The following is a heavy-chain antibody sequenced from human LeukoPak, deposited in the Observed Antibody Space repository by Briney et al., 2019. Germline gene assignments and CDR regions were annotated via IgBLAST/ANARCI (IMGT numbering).Heavy chain of an antibody. J-gene: IGHJ5*02. D-gene: IGHD1-26*01. CDR2: ITSGFTP. CDR3: AREGGSKNWFDP. CDR1: GLTFSDYA. Sequence: GGSLRLSCAASGLTFSDYAMSWFRQAPGKGLEWVSGITSGFTPHYADSVKGRFTISRDNSKNTFHLQMNSLRAEDTAVYYCAREGGSKNWFDPWGQGTLVTVSS. V-gene: IGHV3-23*01.